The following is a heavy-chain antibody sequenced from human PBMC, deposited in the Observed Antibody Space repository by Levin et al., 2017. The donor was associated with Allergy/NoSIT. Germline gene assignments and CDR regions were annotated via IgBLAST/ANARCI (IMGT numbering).Heavy chain of an antibody. CDR2: ISGSGGST. CDR1: GFTFSSYA. V-gene: IGHV3-23*01. Sequence: GESLKISCAASGFTFSSYAMSWVRQAPGKGLEWVSAISGSGGSTYYADSVKGRFTISRDNSKNTLYLQMNSLRAEDTAVYYCAKAQLWFGELAVDDIWGQGTMVTVSS. CDR3: AKAQLWFGELAVDDI. J-gene: IGHJ3*02. D-gene: IGHD3-10*01.